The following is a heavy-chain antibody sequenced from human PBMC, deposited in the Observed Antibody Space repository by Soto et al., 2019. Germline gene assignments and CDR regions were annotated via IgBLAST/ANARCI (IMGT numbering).Heavy chain of an antibody. J-gene: IGHJ4*02. CDR1: GYTFTSYG. D-gene: IGHD1-26*01. CDR2: ISAYNGNT. CDR3: ARVPPLYSGSFYFDY. V-gene: IGHV1-18*01. Sequence: ASVKVSCKASGYTFTSYGISWVRQAPGQGLEWMGWISAYNGNTNYAQKIQGKVTMTTDTSTSTAYMKMRSLRSDDTALYYCARVPPLYSGSFYFDYWGQGTLVTVSS.